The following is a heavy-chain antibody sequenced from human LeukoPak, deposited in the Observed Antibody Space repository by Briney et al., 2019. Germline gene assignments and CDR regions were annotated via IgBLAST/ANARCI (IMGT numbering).Heavy chain of an antibody. CDR2: IYHSGST. V-gene: IGHV4-30-2*01. CDR3: ARAGRFGELLDY. D-gene: IGHD3-10*01. J-gene: IGHJ4*02. Sequence: SETLSLTCAVSGGSISSGGYSWSWIRQPPGKGLERIGYIYHSGSTYYNPSLKSRVTISVDRSKNQFSLKLSSVTAADTAVYYCARAGRFGELLDYWGQGTLVTVSS. CDR1: GGSISSGGYS.